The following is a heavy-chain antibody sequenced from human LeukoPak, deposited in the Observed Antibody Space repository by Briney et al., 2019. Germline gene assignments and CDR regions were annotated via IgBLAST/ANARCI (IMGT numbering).Heavy chain of an antibody. V-gene: IGHV3-74*01. CDR3: AREPQLGTGFDY. Sequence: GGSLRLSCAASGFTFSSYWMHWVRQAPGKGLVWVSRINSDGSSTSYADSVKGRFTISRDNAKNTLYLQMYSLRAEDTAVYYCAREPQLGTGFDYWGQGTLVTVSS. J-gene: IGHJ4*02. D-gene: IGHD1-1*01. CDR2: INSDGSST. CDR1: GFTFSSYW.